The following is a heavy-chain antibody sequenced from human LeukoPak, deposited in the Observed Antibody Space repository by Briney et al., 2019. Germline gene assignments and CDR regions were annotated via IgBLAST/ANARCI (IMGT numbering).Heavy chain of an antibody. D-gene: IGHD4-17*01. CDR1: GFTFDDYA. Sequence: GGSLRLSCAASGFTFDDYAMHWVRQAPGKGLEWVSGISWNSGSIGYADSVKGRFTISRDNAKNSLYLQMSSLRAEDTALYYCAKGDGDYLSHAFDIWGQGTMVTVSS. V-gene: IGHV3-9*01. J-gene: IGHJ3*02. CDR2: ISWNSGSI. CDR3: AKGDGDYLSHAFDI.